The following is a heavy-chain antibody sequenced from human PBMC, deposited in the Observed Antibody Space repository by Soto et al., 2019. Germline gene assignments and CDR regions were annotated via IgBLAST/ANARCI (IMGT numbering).Heavy chain of an antibody. J-gene: IGHJ4*02. CDR2: IYHGGST. V-gene: IGHV4-30-2*01. CDR1: GDSISIGGYS. CDR3: ARESRLSYRFSDK. D-gene: IGHD1-26*01. Sequence: QLQLQESGSGLVKPSQTLSLTCDVSGDSISIGGYSWNWLRQPPGKGLQWIGYIYHGGSTYYNPSLKSRVIMSVDRSKNHFSLNRTSVTAADTAVYYCARESRLSYRFSDKWGQGILVTVSS.